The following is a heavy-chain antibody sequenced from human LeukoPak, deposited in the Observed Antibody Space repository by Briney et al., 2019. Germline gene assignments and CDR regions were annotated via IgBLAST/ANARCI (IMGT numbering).Heavy chain of an antibody. J-gene: IGHJ6*03. CDR3: ASRRDYYYMDV. V-gene: IGHV4-38-2*01. CDR2: IYHSGST. CDR1: GYSISSGYY. Sequence: PSETLSLTCAVSGYSISSGYYWGWIRQPPGKGLEWIGSIYHSGSTYYNPSLKSRVTISVDTSKNQFSLKLSSVTAADTAVYYCASRRDYYYMDVWGKGTTVTVSS.